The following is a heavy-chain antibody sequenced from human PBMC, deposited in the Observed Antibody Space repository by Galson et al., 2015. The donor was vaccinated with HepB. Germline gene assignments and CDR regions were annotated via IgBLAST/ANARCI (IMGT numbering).Heavy chain of an antibody. CDR3: TKGGLMRTDFDY. J-gene: IGHJ4*02. CDR1: GFTFHDYA. Sequence: SLRLSCAVSGFTFHDYAMHWVRQAPGKGLEWVSGVSWDSGTIAYADSVKGRFTISRDNAMNSLYLHMNSLRAEDTALYYCTKGGLMRTDFDYWGQGTLVTVSS. V-gene: IGHV3-9*01. CDR2: VSWDSGTI.